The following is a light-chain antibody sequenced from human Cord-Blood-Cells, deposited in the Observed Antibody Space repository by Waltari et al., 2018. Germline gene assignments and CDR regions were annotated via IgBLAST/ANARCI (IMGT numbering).Light chain of an antibody. Sequence: SSELTQDPAVSVALGQTVRITCQGDSLRSYYASWYQQKPGQAPVLVIYGKNNRPSGIPDRFSGSSSGNTASLTITGAQAEDEADYCCNSRDSSGNHWLFGGGTKLTVL. CDR2: GKN. CDR3: NSRDSSGNHWL. V-gene: IGLV3-19*01. CDR1: SLRSYY. J-gene: IGLJ3*02.